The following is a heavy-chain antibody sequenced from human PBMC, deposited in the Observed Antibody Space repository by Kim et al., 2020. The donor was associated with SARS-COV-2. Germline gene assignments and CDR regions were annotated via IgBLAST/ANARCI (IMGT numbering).Heavy chain of an antibody. CDR1: GGSISSSSYY. CDR3: ARRLDMVRGVDP. J-gene: IGHJ5*02. Sequence: SETLSLTCTVSGGSISSSSYYWGWIRQPPGKGLEWIGSIYYSGSTYYNPSLKSRVTISVDTSKNQFSLKLSSVTAADTAVYYCARRLDMVRGVDPWGQGTLVTVSS. D-gene: IGHD3-10*01. V-gene: IGHV4-39*01. CDR2: IYYSGST.